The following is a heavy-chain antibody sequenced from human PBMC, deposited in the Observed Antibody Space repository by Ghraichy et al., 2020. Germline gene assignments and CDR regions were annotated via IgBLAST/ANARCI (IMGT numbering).Heavy chain of an antibody. V-gene: IGHV3-23*01. CDR2: ISGSGGST. J-gene: IGHJ6*03. CDR3: AKDPTPNYYYYMDV. CDR1: GFTFSSYA. D-gene: IGHD2-15*01. Sequence: GGSLRLSCAASGFTFSSYAMSWVRQAPGKGLEWVSAISGSGGSTYYADSVKGRFTISRDNSKNTLYLQMNSLRAEDTAVYYCAKDPTPNYYYYMDVWGKGTTVTVSS.